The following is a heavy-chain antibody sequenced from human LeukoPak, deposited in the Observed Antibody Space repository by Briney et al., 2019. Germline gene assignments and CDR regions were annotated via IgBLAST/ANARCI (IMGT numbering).Heavy chain of an antibody. V-gene: IGHV3-23*01. CDR3: ARLAVRGAYGGYDY. Sequence: GGSLRLSCAASGFTFSRYSMNWVRQAPGKGLEWVSSVSAGGGSTYYADSVKGRFTISRDNSKNTLYLQMNSLRAEDTAVYYCARLAVRGAYGGYDYWGQGTLVTVSS. J-gene: IGHJ4*02. CDR1: GFTFSRYS. D-gene: IGHD3-10*01. CDR2: VSAGGGST.